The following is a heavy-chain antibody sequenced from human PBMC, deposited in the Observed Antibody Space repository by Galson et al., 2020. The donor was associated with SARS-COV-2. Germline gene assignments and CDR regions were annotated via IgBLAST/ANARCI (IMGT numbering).Heavy chain of an antibody. V-gene: IGHV4-39*01. Sequence: ASETLSLTCTVSGGSITSTIYYWGWIRQPPGKGLEWIGSIYSSGRTYYNPSLKSRLTISVDTSKSQFSLKLSSVTAADTAVYYCARHWAAAGDYHHYYVMDVWGQGTTVTVSS. J-gene: IGHJ6*02. CDR3: ARHWAAAGDYHHYYVMDV. CDR1: GGSITSTIYY. CDR2: IYSSGRT. D-gene: IGHD6-13*01.